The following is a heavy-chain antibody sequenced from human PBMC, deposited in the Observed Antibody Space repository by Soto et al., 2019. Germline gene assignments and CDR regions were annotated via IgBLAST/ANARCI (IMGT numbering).Heavy chain of an antibody. CDR2: ISSSGGAI. CDR3: ARDHGGSTWFVGVYYFFGMDV. V-gene: IGHV3-48*02. Sequence: EVQLVESGGDLVQPGGSLRLSCAASGFICSDYTMTWVRQAPGRGLEFVSHISSSGGAIFYAESVKGRFTVSRDNAKNSLYLQMNSLRDEDTAVYFRARDHGGSTWFVGVYYFFGMDVWGQGTAVTVSS. CDR1: GFICSDYT. J-gene: IGHJ6*02. D-gene: IGHD6-13*01.